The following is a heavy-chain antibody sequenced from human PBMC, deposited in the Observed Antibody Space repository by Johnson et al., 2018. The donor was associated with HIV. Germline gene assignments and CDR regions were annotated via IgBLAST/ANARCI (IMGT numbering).Heavy chain of an antibody. Sequence: QVQLVESGGGVVQPGRSLRLSCAASGFTFSSYALHWVRQAPGEGLEWVAVISFDGNNTSYADSLKGRFTISRNNSKNTLYLQMNNLRAEDKAVYFCARDSDVLPGYTGPEDAFDIWGQGTLVTVSS. CDR3: ARDSDVLPGYTGPEDAFDI. CDR1: GFTFSSYA. CDR2: ISFDGNNT. J-gene: IGHJ3*02. D-gene: IGHD3-9*01. V-gene: IGHV3-30*04.